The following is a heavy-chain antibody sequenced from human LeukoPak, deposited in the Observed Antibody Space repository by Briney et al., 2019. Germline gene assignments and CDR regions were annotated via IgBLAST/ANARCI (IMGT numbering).Heavy chain of an antibody. J-gene: IGHJ4*02. D-gene: IGHD5-24*01. CDR3: ARDRGWLQFDY. V-gene: IGHV4-59*01. Sequence: PSETPSLTCTVSGGSISSNYWSWIRQPPGKGLEWIGYISYSGTTNHNPSLKSRVTISVDTSKNQFSLKLSSVTAADTAVYYCARDRGWLQFDYWGQGTLVTVSS. CDR1: GGSISSNY. CDR2: ISYSGTT.